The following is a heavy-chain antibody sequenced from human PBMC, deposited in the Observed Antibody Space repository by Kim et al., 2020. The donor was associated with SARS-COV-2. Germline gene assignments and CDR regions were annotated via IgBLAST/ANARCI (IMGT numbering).Heavy chain of an antibody. J-gene: IGHJ6*02. CDR3: ARNVDTAMVYYYYGMDV. Sequence: LQSRVTISVDKSKNQFSLKLSSVTAADTAVYYCARNVDTAMVYYYYGMDVWGQGTTVTVSS. D-gene: IGHD5-18*01. V-gene: IGHV4-4*02.